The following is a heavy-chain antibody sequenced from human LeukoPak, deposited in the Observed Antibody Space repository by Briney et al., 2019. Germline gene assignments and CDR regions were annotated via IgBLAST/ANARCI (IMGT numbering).Heavy chain of an antibody. CDR1: GFIFPSYA. CDR2: ISGSGPTT. Sequence: PGGSLRLSCAASGFIFPSYAMSWVRQAPGKGLAWVSAISGSGPTTFYADSVKGRFTISRDNSKNTLFLQMNSLRAEDTAVYYCAKGRKDSSWFAVDYWGQGTLVTVSS. J-gene: IGHJ4*02. CDR3: AKGRKDSSWFAVDY. D-gene: IGHD6-13*01. V-gene: IGHV3-23*01.